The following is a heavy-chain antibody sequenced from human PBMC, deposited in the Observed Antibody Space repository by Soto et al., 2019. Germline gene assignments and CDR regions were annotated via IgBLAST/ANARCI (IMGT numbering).Heavy chain of an antibody. V-gene: IGHV1-18*04. J-gene: IGHJ4*01. CDR3: ARVRGTIFGVVIDFDY. D-gene: IGHD3-3*01. CDR2: ISAYNGNT. CDR1: GYTFTSYG. Sequence: ASVKVSCKASGYTFTSYGISWVRQAPGQGLVWMGWISAYNGNTNYAQKLQGRVTMTTDTSTSTAYMELRSLRYDDTAVYYCARVRGTIFGVVIDFDYWGHGTLVTVSS.